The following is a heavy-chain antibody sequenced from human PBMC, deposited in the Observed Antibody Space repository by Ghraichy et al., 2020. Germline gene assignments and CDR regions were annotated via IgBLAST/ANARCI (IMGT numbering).Heavy chain of an antibody. D-gene: IGHD2-2*01. V-gene: IGHV1-46*01. CDR2: INPSGGST. CDR3: AAHCSSTSCPWGMDV. J-gene: IGHJ6*02. Sequence: ASVKVSCKASGYTFTSYYMHWVRQAPGQGLEWMGIINPSGGSTSYAQKFQGRVTMTRDTSTSTVYMELSSLRSEDTAVYYCAAHCSSTSCPWGMDVWGQGPTVTVSS. CDR1: GYTFTSYY.